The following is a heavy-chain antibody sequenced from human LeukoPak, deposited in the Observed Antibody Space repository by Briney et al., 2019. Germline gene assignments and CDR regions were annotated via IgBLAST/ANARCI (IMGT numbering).Heavy chain of an antibody. V-gene: IGHV3-33*01. Sequence: GGSLRLSCAASGFTFSNYVMDWVRQAPGKGLEWVAVVWDDGSNKHYADSVKGRFAISRDNSKNTLFLQMNSLRAEDTAVYYCARDQGYSYGYPLDYWGQGTLVTVSS. J-gene: IGHJ4*02. CDR2: VWDDGSNK. CDR1: GFTFSNYV. CDR3: ARDQGYSYGYPLDY. D-gene: IGHD5-18*01.